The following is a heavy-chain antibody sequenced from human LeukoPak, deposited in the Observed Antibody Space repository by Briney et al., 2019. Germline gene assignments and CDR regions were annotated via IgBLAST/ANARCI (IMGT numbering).Heavy chain of an antibody. CDR2: IIPIFGTA. CDR1: GGTFSSYA. J-gene: IGHJ6*03. V-gene: IGHV1-69*05. CDR3: ARSDHYDFWSGYYKEGNYYYYYMDV. Sequence: GSSVKVSCKASGGTFSSYAINWVRQAPGQGLEWMGGIIPIFGTANYAQKFQGRVTITTDESTSTAYTELSSRRSEDTAVYYCARSDHYDFWSGYYKEGNYYYYYMDVWGKGTTVTVSS. D-gene: IGHD3-3*01.